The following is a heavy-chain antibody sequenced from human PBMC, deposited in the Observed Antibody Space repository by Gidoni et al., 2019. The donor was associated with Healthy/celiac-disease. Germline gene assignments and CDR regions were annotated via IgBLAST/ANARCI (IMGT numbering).Heavy chain of an antibody. CDR3: ARDRERRRWGDNYPNYYYYGMDV. V-gene: IGHV3-33*01. J-gene: IGHJ6*02. Sequence: QVQLVESGGGVVQPGRSLILSCAASGFTFSTYGMHLVRQDPGKGLEWVAVIWYDGSNKYYADFVKGRFTISRDNSKNTLYLQMNSLRAEDTAVYYCARDRERRRWGDNYPNYYYYGMDVWGQGTTVTVSS. D-gene: IGHD1-1*01. CDR2: IWYDGSNK. CDR1: GFTFSTYG.